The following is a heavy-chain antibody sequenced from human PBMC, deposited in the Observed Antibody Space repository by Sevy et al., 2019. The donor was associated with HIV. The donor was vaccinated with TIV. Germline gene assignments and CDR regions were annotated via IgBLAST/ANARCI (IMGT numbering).Heavy chain of an antibody. V-gene: IGHV4-59*01. CDR2: IYYTGST. Sequence: SETLSLTCTVSGGSISAYYWSWIRQPPGKPLEYIGYIYYTGSTNYNPSLKSRVTISLDTSKNQFSLKLNSVTSAATAVYFCARAPPVRSGDDSLNWFDPWGQGTLVTVSS. D-gene: IGHD5-12*01. J-gene: IGHJ5*02. CDR3: ARAPPVRSGDDSLNWFDP. CDR1: GGSISAYY.